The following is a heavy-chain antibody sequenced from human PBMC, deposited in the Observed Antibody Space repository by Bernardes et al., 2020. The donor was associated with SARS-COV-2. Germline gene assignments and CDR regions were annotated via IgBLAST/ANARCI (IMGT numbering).Heavy chain of an antibody. J-gene: IGHJ4*02. CDR2: ILHTGTT. CDR1: GGSISSYNW. V-gene: IGHV4-4*02. D-gene: IGHD2-8*02. Sequence: SETLSLTCAVSGGSISSYNWWSWVRQSPGKGLEWIGEILHTGTTNYNPSLKSRVTISLDKYKNQCSLNLISVTAADTAVYYCAPLGYCTGGVCYRATWGQGALVTVSS. CDR3: APLGYCTGGVCYRAT.